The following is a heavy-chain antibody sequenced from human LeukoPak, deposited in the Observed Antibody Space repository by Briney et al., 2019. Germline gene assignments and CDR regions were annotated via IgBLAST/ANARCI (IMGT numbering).Heavy chain of an antibody. CDR3: ARVKGSSSWALLFEY. J-gene: IGHJ4*02. V-gene: IGHV1-8*01. Sequence: ASVRVSCKASEYTFTTYDINWVRQATGQGLEWMGWMNPNSGNTGYAQKFQGRVTMTRDTSINTAYMELSNLRSDDTAVYYCARVKGSSSWALLFEYWGQGTLVTVSS. D-gene: IGHD6-13*01. CDR2: MNPNSGNT. CDR1: EYTFTTYD.